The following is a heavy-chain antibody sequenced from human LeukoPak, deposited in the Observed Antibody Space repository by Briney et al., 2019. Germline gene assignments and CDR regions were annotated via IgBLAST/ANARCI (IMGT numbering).Heavy chain of an antibody. CDR1: GGSISSYY. V-gene: IGHV4-4*07. J-gene: IGHJ4*02. CDR2: IYTSGST. Sequence: PSETLSLTCTVLGGSISSYYWSWIRQPAGKGLEWIGRIYTSGSTKYNPSLKSRVTMSVDTSKNQFSLRLTSVTAADTAVYYCARSREMGTTYDYWGQGTLVTVSS. D-gene: IGHD5-24*01. CDR3: ARSREMGTTYDY.